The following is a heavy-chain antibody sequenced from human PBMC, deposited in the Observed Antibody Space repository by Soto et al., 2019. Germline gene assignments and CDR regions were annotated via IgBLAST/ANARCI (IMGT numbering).Heavy chain of an antibody. J-gene: IGHJ4*02. CDR2: IWYDGSNK. D-gene: IGHD2-15*01. CDR3: ARDQVVTRHFDD. V-gene: IGHV3-33*01. Sequence: GGSLRLSCAASGFTFSSYGMHWVRQAPGKGLEWVAVIWYDGSNKYYADSVKGRFTISRDNSKNTLYLQMNSLRAEDTAVYYCARDQVVTRHFDDWGQGTLVTVSS. CDR1: GFTFSSYG.